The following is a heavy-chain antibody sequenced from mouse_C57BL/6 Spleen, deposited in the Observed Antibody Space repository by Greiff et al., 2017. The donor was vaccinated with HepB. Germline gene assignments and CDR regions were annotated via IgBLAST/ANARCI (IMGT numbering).Heavy chain of an antibody. CDR3: SLYYYGSSRDYFDY. CDR2: IYPGGGYT. J-gene: IGHJ2*01. Sequence: VKLMESGAELVRPGTSVKMSCKASGYTFTNYWIGWAKQRPGHGLEWIGDIYPGGGYTNYNEKFKGKATLTADKSSSTAYMQFSSLTSEDSAIYYCSLYYYGSSRDYFDYWGQGTTLTVSS. V-gene: IGHV1-63*01. CDR1: GYTFTNYW. D-gene: IGHD1-1*01.